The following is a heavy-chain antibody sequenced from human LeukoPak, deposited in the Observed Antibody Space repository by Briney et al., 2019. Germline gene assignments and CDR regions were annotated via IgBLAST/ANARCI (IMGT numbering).Heavy chain of an antibody. Sequence: SETLSLTCTVSGGSISSGYYWGWIRQPPGKGLEWIGSIYYSGSTYYNPSLKSRVTISVDTSKNQFSLKLSSVTAADTAVYYCASVPLEVGFWFDPWGQGTLVTVSS. J-gene: IGHJ5*02. CDR1: GGSISSGYY. D-gene: IGHD3-3*01. CDR2: IYYSGST. V-gene: IGHV4-38-2*02. CDR3: ASVPLEVGFWFDP.